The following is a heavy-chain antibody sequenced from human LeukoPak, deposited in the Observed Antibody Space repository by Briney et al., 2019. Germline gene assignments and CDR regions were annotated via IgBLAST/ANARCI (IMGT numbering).Heavy chain of an antibody. Sequence: GGSLRLSCAASGFTLNMYDMHWVREAPGKGLEWVACVRSDGSNEFYADSLKGRLTISRDNSKNTLYLQMNSLRGEDTAVYYCAGDSDYWGQGTLVTVSS. CDR1: GFTLNMYD. CDR2: VRSDGSNE. CDR3: AGDSDY. V-gene: IGHV3-30*02. J-gene: IGHJ4*02.